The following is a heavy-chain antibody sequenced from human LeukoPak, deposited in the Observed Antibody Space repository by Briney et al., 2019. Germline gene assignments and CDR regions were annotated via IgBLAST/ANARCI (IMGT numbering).Heavy chain of an antibody. CDR3: ARRVREMATINGYFDL. CDR1: GGSISGYY. D-gene: IGHD5-24*01. Sequence: SETLSLTCPVSGGSISGYYWSWIRQPPGKGLEWVGYIYYSGSTNYNPSLKSRVTRSVDTSKTQFSLKLSSVTAADTAVYYCARRVREMATINGYFDLWGRGTLVTVSS. CDR2: IYYSGST. J-gene: IGHJ2*01. V-gene: IGHV4-59*08.